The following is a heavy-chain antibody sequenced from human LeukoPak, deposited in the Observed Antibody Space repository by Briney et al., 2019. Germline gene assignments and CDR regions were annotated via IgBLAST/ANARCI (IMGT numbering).Heavy chain of an antibody. J-gene: IGHJ4*02. D-gene: IGHD6-13*01. CDR3: ASSLVAAAGTFDY. CDR1: GFTFSSYS. CDR2: ISSSSSTI. V-gene: IGHV3-48*04. Sequence: GGSLRLSCAASGFTFSSYSMNWVRQAPGKGLEWVSYISSSSSTIYYADSVKGRFTISRDNAKNSLYLQMNSLRAEDTAVYYCASSLVAAAGTFDYWGQGTLVTVSS.